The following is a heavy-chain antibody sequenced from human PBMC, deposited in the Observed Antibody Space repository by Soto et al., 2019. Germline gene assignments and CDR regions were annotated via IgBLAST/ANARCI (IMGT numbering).Heavy chain of an antibody. V-gene: IGHV1-8*01. Sequence: ASVKVSCKASGYTFTSYDINWVRQATGQGLEWMGWMNPNSGNTGYAHKFQGRVTMTRNTSISTAYMELSSLRSEDTAVYYCARGRLDGCGYYYYYGIVVCGQGTTFTVPS. D-gene: IGHD6-19*01. CDR2: MNPNSGNT. J-gene: IGHJ6*02. CDR1: GYTFTSYD. CDR3: ARGRLDGCGYYYYYGIVV.